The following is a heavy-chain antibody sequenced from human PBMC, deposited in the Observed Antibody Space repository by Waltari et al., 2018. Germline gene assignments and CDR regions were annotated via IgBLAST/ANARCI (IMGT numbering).Heavy chain of an antibody. CDR2: LEPEDGET. V-gene: IGHV1-24*01. D-gene: IGHD6-13*01. CDR1: GYTLTELS. CDR3: ATESRQLVQWVDP. J-gene: IGHJ5*02. Sequence: QVQLVQSGAEVKKPRASVKVSCTVSGYTLTELSMHWVRQAPGKGLELMGGLEPEDGETIYAQKVQGRVTMTEETSTDTAYMELSSLRAEDTAVYYCATESRQLVQWVDPWGQGTLGTVSS.